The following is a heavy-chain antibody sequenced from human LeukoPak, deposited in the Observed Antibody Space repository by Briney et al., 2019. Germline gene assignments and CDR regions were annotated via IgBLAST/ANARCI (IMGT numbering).Heavy chain of an antibody. CDR1: GGTFSSYA. D-gene: IGHD3-3*01. CDR2: IIPILGIA. Sequence: GASVKVSCKASGGTFSSYAISWVRQAPGQGLEWMGRIIPILGIANYAQKFQGRVTITADKSTSTAYMELSSLRSEDTAVYYCAARVGRFLEWLPFDYWGQGTLVTVSS. J-gene: IGHJ4*02. V-gene: IGHV1-69*04. CDR3: AARVGRFLEWLPFDY.